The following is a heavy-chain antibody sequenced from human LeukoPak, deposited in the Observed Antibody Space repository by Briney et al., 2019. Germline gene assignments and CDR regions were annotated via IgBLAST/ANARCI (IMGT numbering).Heavy chain of an antibody. CDR2: ISGSGRGGSV. CDR1: GFTFSSSA. D-gene: IGHD3-10*02. CDR3: AELGITMIGGV. Sequence: GGSLRLSCAASGFTFSSSAMSWVRQAPGKGLEWVSGISGSGRGGSVYYADSVKGRFTISRDNAKNSLYLQMNSLRAEDTAVYYCAELGITMIGGVWGKGTTVTISS. V-gene: IGHV3-23*01. J-gene: IGHJ6*04.